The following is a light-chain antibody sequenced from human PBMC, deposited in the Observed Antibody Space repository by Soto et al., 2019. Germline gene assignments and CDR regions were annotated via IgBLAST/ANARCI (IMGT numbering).Light chain of an antibody. CDR1: QSVSSD. J-gene: IGKJ1*01. Sequence: IVMTQSPATLSVSPWDRATLSCRSSQSVSSDLAWYQQKPGQAPRLLIFGASTRATGIPARFSGSGSGTDFTLTISSLEPGDFAVYYCQQRSNWPPWTFGQGTKVDIK. CDR2: GAS. V-gene: IGKV3-11*01. CDR3: QQRSNWPPWT.